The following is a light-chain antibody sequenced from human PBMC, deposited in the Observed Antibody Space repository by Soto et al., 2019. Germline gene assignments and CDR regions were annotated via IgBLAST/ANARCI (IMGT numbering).Light chain of an antibody. CDR1: SSDVGDYNY. J-gene: IGLJ1*01. Sequence: QYALTQPASVSGSPGQSITISCTGTSSDVGDYNYVSWYQQHPGKAPKLMIYEVNNRPSGVSNRFSGSKSGNTASLTISGLQAEDEADYYCSSYTSSNTYVFGTGTKVTFL. V-gene: IGLV2-14*01. CDR3: SSYTSSNTYV. CDR2: EVN.